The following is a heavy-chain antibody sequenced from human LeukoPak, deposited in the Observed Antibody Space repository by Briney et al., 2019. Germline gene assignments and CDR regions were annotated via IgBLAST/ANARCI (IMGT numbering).Heavy chain of an antibody. D-gene: IGHD6-6*01. Sequence: GASVKVSCKASGYTFTDYMHWVRQAPGQGLEWMGWINPYSGGTNYEQKFQGRVTMTRDTSISTAYMEVSRVRSDDTAMYYCARGSSTRVYYYYMDVWGKGTTVTVSS. J-gene: IGHJ6*03. CDR1: GYTFTDY. V-gene: IGHV1-2*02. CDR3: ARGSSTRVYYYYMDV. CDR2: INPYSGGT.